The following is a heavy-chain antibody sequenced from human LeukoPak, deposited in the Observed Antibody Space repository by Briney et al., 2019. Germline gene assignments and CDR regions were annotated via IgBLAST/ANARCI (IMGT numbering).Heavy chain of an antibody. Sequence: PGGSLRLSCAASGFTFSSYAMSWVRQAPGKGLEWVSAISGSGGSTYYADSVKGRFTISRDNSKNTLYLQMNSLRAEDTAVYYCAKEFYPRGDITMIVVAPEGAFDIWGQGTMVTVSS. D-gene: IGHD3-22*01. CDR1: GFTFSSYA. CDR2: ISGSGGST. J-gene: IGHJ3*02. V-gene: IGHV3-23*01. CDR3: AKEFYPRGDITMIVVAPEGAFDI.